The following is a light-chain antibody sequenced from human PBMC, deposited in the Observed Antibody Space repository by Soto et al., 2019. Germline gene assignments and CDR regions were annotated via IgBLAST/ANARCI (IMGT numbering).Light chain of an antibody. CDR3: SSYTSSATLI. V-gene: IGLV2-14*03. Sequence: QSALTQPASVSGSPGQSITISCTGTSSDVGGYNSVSWYQHHPGKAPKVIIYDVTSRPSGISNRFSGSKSGNTASLTISGLQAEDDADYYCSSYTSSATLIFGGGTQLTVL. J-gene: IGLJ2*01. CDR1: SSDVGGYNS. CDR2: DVT.